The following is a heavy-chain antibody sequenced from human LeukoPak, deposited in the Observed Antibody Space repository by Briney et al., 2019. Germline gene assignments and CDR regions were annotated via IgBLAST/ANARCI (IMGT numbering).Heavy chain of an antibody. V-gene: IGHV3-23*01. CDR3: ARDRPNYYGSDGHYYRRDGDY. Sequence: GGSLRLSCAASGFTFRIYAMSWVRQAPGKGLQWVSSITSRGESTWYVHSVKGRFTVTRDKSENTLYLQMHSLRAEDTAVYYCARDRPNYYGSDGHYYRRDGDYWGRGTLVSVSS. D-gene: IGHD3-22*01. CDR2: ITSRGEST. CDR1: GFTFRIYA. J-gene: IGHJ4*02.